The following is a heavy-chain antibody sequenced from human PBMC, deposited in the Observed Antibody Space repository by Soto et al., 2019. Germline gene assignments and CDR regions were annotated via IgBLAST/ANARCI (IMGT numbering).Heavy chain of an antibody. D-gene: IGHD1-26*01. CDR2: INPSGGST. J-gene: IGHJ3*02. CDR1: GYTFTSYY. V-gene: IGHV1-46*01. CDR3: ARAGGELLDAFDI. Sequence: QVQLVQSGAEVKKPGASVKVSCKASGYTFTSYYMHWVRQAPGQGLEWMGIINPSGGSTSYAQKFQGGVTMTRDTSTSTVYMELSSLRSEDTAVYYCARAGGELLDAFDIWGQGTMVTVSS.